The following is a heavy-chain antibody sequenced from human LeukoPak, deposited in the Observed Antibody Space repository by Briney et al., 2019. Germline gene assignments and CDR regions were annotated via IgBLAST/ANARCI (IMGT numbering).Heavy chain of an antibody. CDR3: ARHGYDFWSGYSVFDY. CDR1: GYTFTSYD. Sequence: ASVKVSCKASGYTFTSYDINWVRQATGQGLEWMGWVNPNSGNTGYAQKFQGRVTITRNTSISTAYMELSSLRSEDTAVYYCARHGYDFWSGYSVFDYWGQGTLVTVSS. D-gene: IGHD3-3*01. V-gene: IGHV1-8*03. J-gene: IGHJ4*02. CDR2: VNPNSGNT.